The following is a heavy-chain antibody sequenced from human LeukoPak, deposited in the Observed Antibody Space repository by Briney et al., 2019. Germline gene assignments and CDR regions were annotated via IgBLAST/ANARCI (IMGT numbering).Heavy chain of an antibody. CDR1: GGSISSYY. J-gene: IGHJ2*01. D-gene: IGHD3-22*01. CDR3: ARDGSGSWYFDL. Sequence: SETLSLTCTVSGGSISSYYWSWTRQPPGKGLEWIGYIYYSGSTNYNPSLKSRVTISVDTSKNQFSLKLSSVTAADTAVYYCARDGSGSWYFDLWGRGTLVTVSS. V-gene: IGHV4-59*01. CDR2: IYYSGST.